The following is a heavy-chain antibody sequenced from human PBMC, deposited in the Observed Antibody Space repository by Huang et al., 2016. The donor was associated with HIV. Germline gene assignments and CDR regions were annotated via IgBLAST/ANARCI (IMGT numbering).Heavy chain of an antibody. D-gene: IGHD3-3*01. V-gene: IGHV3-30*03. Sequence: QILLIESGGGVVQPGRSLRLSCAASGFTFSSYGRHWVRQAPGNGVEWVAVISYDEDNKYYADSVRGRFTISRDNSKNTLYLQMNSLRIEDTAVYYCARGPIRFLAWLLNFDYWGQGALVTVSS. CDR1: GFTFSSYG. J-gene: IGHJ4*02. CDR3: ARGPIRFLAWLLNFDY. CDR2: ISYDEDNK.